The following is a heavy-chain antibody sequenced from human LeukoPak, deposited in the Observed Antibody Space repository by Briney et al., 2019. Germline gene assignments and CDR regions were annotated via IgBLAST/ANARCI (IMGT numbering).Heavy chain of an antibody. D-gene: IGHD1-26*01. Sequence: DPGGSLRLSCAASGFTFSSYAMHWVRQAPGKGLEWVAVISYDGGNKYYADSVKGRFTISRDNSKNTLYLQMNSLRAEDTAVYYCARDRGSYSAEYFQHWGQGTLVTVSS. V-gene: IGHV3-30-3*01. J-gene: IGHJ1*01. CDR1: GFTFSSYA. CDR2: ISYDGGNK. CDR3: ARDRGSYSAEYFQH.